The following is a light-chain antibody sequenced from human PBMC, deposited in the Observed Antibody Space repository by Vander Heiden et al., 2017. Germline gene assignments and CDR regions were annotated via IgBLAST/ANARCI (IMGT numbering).Light chain of an antibody. J-gene: IGLJ1*01. CDR1: SSNIGAGYD. Sequence: QSVLTPPPSVSGAPGQRVTLPCTGSSSNIGAGYDVHWYQQLPGTAPKLLIYGNSNRPSGVPDRFSGSKSGTSASLAITGLQAEDEADYYCQSYDSSLSGFYVFGTGTKVTVL. CDR3: QSYDSSLSGFYV. CDR2: GNS. V-gene: IGLV1-40*01.